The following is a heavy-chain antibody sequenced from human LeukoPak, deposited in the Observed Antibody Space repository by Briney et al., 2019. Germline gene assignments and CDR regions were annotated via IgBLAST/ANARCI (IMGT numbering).Heavy chain of an antibody. CDR2: IYPSGGSK. CDR3: ARGEPTVTTHIANFDS. J-gene: IGHJ4*02. Sequence: ASVKVSCTASGYTFTSYYMHWVRQAPGQGREWMGIIYPSGGSKSYAQKFQGRVAMTRDTSTSTVYMALSSLRSEDTAVYYCARGEPTVTTHIANFDSWGQGTLVT. CDR1: GYTFTSYY. V-gene: IGHV1-46*01. D-gene: IGHD4-17*01.